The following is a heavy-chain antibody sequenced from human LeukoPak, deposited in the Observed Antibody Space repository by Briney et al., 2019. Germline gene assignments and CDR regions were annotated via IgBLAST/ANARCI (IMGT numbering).Heavy chain of an antibody. Sequence: PGRSLRLSCAASGFTFSSYGMHWVRQAPGKGLEWVAVISYDGSNKYYADSVKGRFTISRDNSKNTLYLQMNSLRAEDTAVYYCAYWGGYDSSGSYFIGPFDYWGQGTLVTVSS. CDR3: AYWGGYDSSGSYFIGPFDY. D-gene: IGHD3-22*01. V-gene: IGHV3-30*03. CDR2: ISYDGSNK. J-gene: IGHJ4*02. CDR1: GFTFSSYG.